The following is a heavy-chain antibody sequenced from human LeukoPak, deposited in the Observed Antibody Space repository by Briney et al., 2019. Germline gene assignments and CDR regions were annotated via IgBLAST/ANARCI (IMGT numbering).Heavy chain of an antibody. D-gene: IGHD3-10*01. CDR2: IKQDGSEK. Sequence: GGSLRLSCAASGFTFSSYWMSWVRQAPGKGLEWVANIKQDGSEKYYVDSVKGRFTISRDNAKKSLYLQMNSLRAEDTAVYYCARVYQGVSLFDGIDYWGQGTLVTVSS. V-gene: IGHV3-7*01. CDR1: GFTFSSYW. CDR3: ARVYQGVSLFDGIDY. J-gene: IGHJ4*02.